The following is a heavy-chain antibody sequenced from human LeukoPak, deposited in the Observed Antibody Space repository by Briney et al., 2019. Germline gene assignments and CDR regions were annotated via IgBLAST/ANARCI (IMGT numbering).Heavy chain of an antibody. V-gene: IGHV3-30*04. J-gene: IGHJ6*02. CDR1: GFTFSSYA. CDR3: ARDYYDILTGYYTYYYGMDV. Sequence: PGRSLRLSCAASGFTFSSYAMHWVRQAPGKGLEWVAVISYDGSNKYYADSVKGRFTISRDNSKNTLYLQMNSLRAEDTAAYYCARDYYDILTGYYTYYYGMDVWGQGTTVIVSS. CDR2: ISYDGSNK. D-gene: IGHD3-9*01.